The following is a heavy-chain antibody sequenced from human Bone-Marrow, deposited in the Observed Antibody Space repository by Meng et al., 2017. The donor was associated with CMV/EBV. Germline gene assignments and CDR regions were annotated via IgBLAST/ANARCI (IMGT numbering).Heavy chain of an antibody. V-gene: IGHV3-73*01. D-gene: IGHD1-26*01. Sequence: GGSLRLSCAASGFTFSGSAMHWVRQASGKGLEWVGRIRSKANSYATAYAASVKGRFTISRDDSKNTAYLQMNSLKTEDTAVYYCTLQYFGGRSYSSQTADWGPGKLVTVSS. CDR2: IRSKANSYAT. CDR1: GFTFSGSA. CDR3: TLQYFGGRSYSSQTAD. J-gene: IGHJ4*02.